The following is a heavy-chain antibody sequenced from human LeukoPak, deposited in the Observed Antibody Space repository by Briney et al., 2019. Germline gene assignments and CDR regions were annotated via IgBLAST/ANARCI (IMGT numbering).Heavy chain of an antibody. Sequence: GSLRLSCAASGFPFSNCAMSWVRQAPGKGLEWVSGISDSGGGTYYADSVKGRFTISRDNSKNTLWLQMNSLRADDTAVYYCAKQDPYTSGWCPWGQGTLVTVSS. D-gene: IGHD6-19*01. J-gene: IGHJ5*02. V-gene: IGHV3-23*01. CDR3: AKQDPYTSGWCP. CDR1: GFPFSNCA. CDR2: ISDSGGGT.